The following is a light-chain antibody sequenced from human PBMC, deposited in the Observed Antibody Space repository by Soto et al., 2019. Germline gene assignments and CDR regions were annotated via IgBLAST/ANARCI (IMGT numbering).Light chain of an antibody. Sequence: AIPLTQSPPSLSASVGDRVTITCRASQGINSALAWYQQKPGKSTILLISDVSSLASGVPSRFSGSGSGTDFTLTISSLQPEDFATYYCQQFHSYPPFTFGPGTNVDIK. V-gene: IGKV1-13*02. CDR2: DVS. CDR3: QQFHSYPPFT. J-gene: IGKJ3*01. CDR1: QGINSA.